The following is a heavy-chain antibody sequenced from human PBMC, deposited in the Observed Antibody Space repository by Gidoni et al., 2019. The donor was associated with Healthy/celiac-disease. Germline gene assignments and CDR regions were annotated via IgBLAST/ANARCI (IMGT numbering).Heavy chain of an antibody. D-gene: IGHD3-16*01. J-gene: IGHJ4*02. CDR2: IYYSGST. CDR3: ARRNPFGLFDY. V-gene: IGHV4-39*01. Sequence: QLQLQESGPGLVKPSETLSLTCTVSGGSISSSSYYWGWIRQPPGKGLEWIGSIYYSGSTYYNPSLKSRVTISVDTSKNQFSLKLSSVTAADTAVYYCARRNPFGLFDYWGQGTLVTVSS. CDR1: GGSISSSSYY.